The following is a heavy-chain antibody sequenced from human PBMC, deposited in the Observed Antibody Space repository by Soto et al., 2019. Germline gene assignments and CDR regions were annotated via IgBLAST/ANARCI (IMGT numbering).Heavy chain of an antibody. Sequence: QLQLQESGPGLVKPSETLSLTCTVSGGSISSSSYYWGWIRQPPGKGLEWIGSIYYSGSTYYNPSLKSRATISVDTSKNQFSLKLSSVTAADTAVYYCARATYYDILTGYYPDYWGQGTLVTVSS. D-gene: IGHD3-9*01. V-gene: IGHV4-39*01. CDR1: GGSISSSSYY. CDR2: IYYSGST. CDR3: ARATYYDILTGYYPDY. J-gene: IGHJ4*02.